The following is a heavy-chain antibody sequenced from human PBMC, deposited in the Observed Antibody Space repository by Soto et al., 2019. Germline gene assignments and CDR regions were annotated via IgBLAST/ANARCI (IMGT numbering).Heavy chain of an antibody. CDR3: AKKRYDFFARDWLNS. D-gene: IGHD1-1*01. J-gene: IGHJ5*01. V-gene: IGHV3-23*01. CDR1: GFTFSSYA. CDR2: ISGGGGNT. Sequence: SLRLSCAASGFTFSSYAMNWVRQAPGMGLEWIATISGGGGNTVYADSVRGRFTISRDNSNNTVYLQMNNLRAEDTAVYYCAKKRYDFFARDWLNSWGQGILFTVSS.